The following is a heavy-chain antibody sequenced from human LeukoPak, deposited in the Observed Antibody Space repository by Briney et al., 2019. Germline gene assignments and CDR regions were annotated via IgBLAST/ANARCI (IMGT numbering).Heavy chain of an antibody. CDR1: GFTFTSSA. J-gene: IGHJ3*02. V-gene: IGHV1-58*02. CDR2: IVVGSGNT. D-gene: IGHD2-21*02. Sequence: SVKVSCKASGFTFTSSAMQWVRQARGQRLEWIGWIVVGSGNTNYAQKFQERVTITRDMSTSTAYMELSSLRSEDTAVYYCAAVLVVTAIGAFDIRGQGTMVTVSS. CDR3: AAVLVVTAIGAFDI.